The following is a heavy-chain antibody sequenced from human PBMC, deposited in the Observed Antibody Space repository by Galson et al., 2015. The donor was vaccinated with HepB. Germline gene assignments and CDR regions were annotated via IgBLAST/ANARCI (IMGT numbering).Heavy chain of an antibody. V-gene: IGHV3-15*07. CDR3: TTDQNYYDSSGYHIAYFDY. CDR1: GFTFSNAW. D-gene: IGHD3-22*01. J-gene: IGHJ4*02. Sequence: SLRLSCAASGFTFSNAWMNWVRQAPGKGLEWVGRIKSKTDGGTTDYAAPVKVRFTISRDDSKNTLYLQMNSLKTEDTAVYYCTTDQNYYDSSGYHIAYFDYWGQGTLVTDSS. CDR2: IKSKTDGGTT.